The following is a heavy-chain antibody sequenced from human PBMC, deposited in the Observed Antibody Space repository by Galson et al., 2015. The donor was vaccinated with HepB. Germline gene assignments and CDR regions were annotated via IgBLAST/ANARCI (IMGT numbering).Heavy chain of an antibody. J-gene: IGHJ4*02. V-gene: IGHV3-33*08. CDR2: IWYDGSNK. CDR3: ASEFGYYGSGSYYLSPLLDY. CDR1: GFTFSSYG. Sequence: SLRLSCAASGFTFSSYGMHWVRQAPGKGLEWVAVIWYDGSNKYYADSVKGRFTISRDNSKNTLYLQMNSLRAEDTAVYYCASEFGYYGSGSYYLSPLLDYWGQGTLVTVSS. D-gene: IGHD3-10*01.